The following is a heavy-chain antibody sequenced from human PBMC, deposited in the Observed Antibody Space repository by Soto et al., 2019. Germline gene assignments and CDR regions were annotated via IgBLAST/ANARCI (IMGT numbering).Heavy chain of an antibody. Sequence: QVQLVQSGAEVKKPGSSVTVSCKASGGTFSSYTISWVRQAPGQGLEWMGGIIPIFGTANYAQKFQGRVTITADESXXTAYVELSSLSSEDTAVYYCARGNHRWLQLWYFDLWGRGTLVTVSS. CDR3: ARGNHRWLQLWYFDL. CDR2: IIPIFGTA. V-gene: IGHV1-69*12. D-gene: IGHD5-12*01. J-gene: IGHJ2*01. CDR1: GGTFSSYT.